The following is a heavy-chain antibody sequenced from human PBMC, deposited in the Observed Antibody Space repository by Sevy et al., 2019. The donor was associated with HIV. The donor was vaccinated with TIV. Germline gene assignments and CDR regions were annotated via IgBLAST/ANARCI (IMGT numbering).Heavy chain of an antibody. J-gene: IGHJ6*02. CDR2: IKQGGREK. CDR3: AREGGMVRGVTQDYYYYGMDV. Sequence: GGSLRLSCAASGFTFSSYCMSWVRQAPGKGLEWVANIKQGGREKYYVDPVKGRFTISRDNAKNPVYLQMNSLRAEDTAVYYCAREGGMVRGVTQDYYYYGMDVWGQGTTVTVSS. CDR1: GFTFSSYC. V-gene: IGHV3-7*01. D-gene: IGHD3-10*01.